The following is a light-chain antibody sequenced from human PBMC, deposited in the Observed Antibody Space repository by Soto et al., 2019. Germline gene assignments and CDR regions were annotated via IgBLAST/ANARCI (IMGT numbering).Light chain of an antibody. V-gene: IGLV2-8*01. CDR3: SSSAGIYHYLV. J-gene: IGLJ3*02. CDR2: EVN. Sequence: QSVLTQPPSASGSPGQSVTISCTGTSSDIGGYNSVSWYQQHPGKAPRLMIYEVNKRPSGVPDRFSGSKSGYTAPLTVSGLQTEDEAFYYCSSSAGIYHYLVFGGGTKLTVL. CDR1: SSDIGGYNS.